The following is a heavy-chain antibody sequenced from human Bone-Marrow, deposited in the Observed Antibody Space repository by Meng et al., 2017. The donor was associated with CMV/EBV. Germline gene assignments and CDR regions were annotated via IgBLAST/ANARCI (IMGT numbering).Heavy chain of an antibody. J-gene: IGHJ5*02. D-gene: IGHD6-6*01. Sequence: LKISCAASGFTFSSYAMHWARQAPGKGLEWVAVISYDGSNKYYADSVKGRFTISRDNSKNTLYLQMNSLRAEDTAVYYCARVGIAARLGWFDPWGQGTLVTVSS. V-gene: IGHV3-30*04. CDR3: ARVGIAARLGWFDP. CDR1: GFTFSSYA. CDR2: ISYDGSNK.